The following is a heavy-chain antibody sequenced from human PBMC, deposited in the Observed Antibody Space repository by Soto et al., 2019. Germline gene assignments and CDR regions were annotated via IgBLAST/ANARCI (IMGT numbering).Heavy chain of an antibody. V-gene: IGHV3-33*01. Sequence: QVQLVESGGGVVQPGKSLTLSCVASGFTFSFYGMHWVRQAPCKGLEWVAVILSDGSNKYYPDAVKGLFTISRDNSKSTLYLQMKSLGADDTAVYYWASLGISAKEDGIPWGKGTLVSVSP. J-gene: IGHJ5*02. D-gene: IGHD1-26*01. CDR1: GFTFSFYG. CDR3: ASLGISAKEDGIP. CDR2: ILSDGSNK.